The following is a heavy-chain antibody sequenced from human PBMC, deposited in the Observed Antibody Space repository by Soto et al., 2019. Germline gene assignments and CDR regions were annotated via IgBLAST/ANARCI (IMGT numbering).Heavy chain of an antibody. D-gene: IGHD3-10*01. J-gene: IGHJ4*02. CDR2: ISSTGSA. V-gene: IGHV4-39*02. CDR1: GVSISSSDYF. Sequence: QLQLQESGPGLVKPSETLSLTCTVSGVSISSSDYFWGWIRQPPGKGLEWLGTISSTGSAYYNPSLKIRLASSTDTTHTPFSLKQTSVTATDTAFYYCAGRRAPGDNEDGTTYGSVPVDFWGQGTLVTISS. CDR3: AGRRAPGDNEDGTTYGSVPVDF.